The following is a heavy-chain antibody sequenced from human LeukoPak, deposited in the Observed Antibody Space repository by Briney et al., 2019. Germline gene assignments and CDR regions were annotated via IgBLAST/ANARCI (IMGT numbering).Heavy chain of an antibody. V-gene: IGHV4-59*01. CDR3: AREEALGSGSFDY. Sequence: SETLSLTCTVSGGSISTYYWSWIRQPPGKGLEWIGYIYYSGSTNYNPSLKSRVTISVDTSKNQFSLKLGSVTAADTAVYHCAREEALGSGSFDYWGQGTLVTVSS. D-gene: IGHD1-26*01. J-gene: IGHJ4*02. CDR1: GGSISTYY. CDR2: IYYSGST.